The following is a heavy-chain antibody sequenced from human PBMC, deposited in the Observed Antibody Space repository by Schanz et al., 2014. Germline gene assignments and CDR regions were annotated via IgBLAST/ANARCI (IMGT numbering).Heavy chain of an antibody. Sequence: HVQLVESGGGVVQPGGSLRLSCVASGFTFSDYYMNWIRQAPGKGLEWLSYISRDGTTSYYADSVKGRFTISRDNAKNSLYLEMTSLRGEDTAVYYCARENLNWEAFDIWGQGTVVTVSS. V-gene: IGHV3-11*01. J-gene: IGHJ3*02. CDR3: ARENLNWEAFDI. CDR1: GFTFSDYY. D-gene: IGHD7-27*01. CDR2: ISRDGTTS.